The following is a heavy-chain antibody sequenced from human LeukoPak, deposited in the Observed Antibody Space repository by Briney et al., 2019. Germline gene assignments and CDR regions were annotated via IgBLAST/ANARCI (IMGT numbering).Heavy chain of an antibody. J-gene: IGHJ4*02. V-gene: IGHV3-30-3*01. CDR1: GFTFSSYA. CDR3: ARGNVGAMTYLDY. D-gene: IGHD1-26*01. Sequence: PGGSLRLSCAASGFTFSSYAMHWVRQAPGKGLEWVAVISYKGSNKYYADSVKGRFTISRDNSKNTLYLQMNSLRAEDTAVYYCARGNVGAMTYLDYWGQGTLVTVSS. CDR2: ISYKGSNK.